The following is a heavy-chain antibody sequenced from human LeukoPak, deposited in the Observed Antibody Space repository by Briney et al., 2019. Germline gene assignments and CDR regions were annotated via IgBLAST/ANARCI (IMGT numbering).Heavy chain of an antibody. J-gene: IGHJ4*02. D-gene: IGHD5-18*01. CDR3: ARDAGGYGFYGDY. CDR2: IKQDGSEK. V-gene: IGHV3-7*01. CDR1: GFTFSSYW. Sequence: QPGGSLRLSCAASGFTFSSYWMSWVRQAPGKGLEWVANIKQDGSEKNYVDSVKGRFTISRDKAKNSLYLQMNSLRAEDTAVYYCARDAGGYGFYGDYWGQGTLVTVSS.